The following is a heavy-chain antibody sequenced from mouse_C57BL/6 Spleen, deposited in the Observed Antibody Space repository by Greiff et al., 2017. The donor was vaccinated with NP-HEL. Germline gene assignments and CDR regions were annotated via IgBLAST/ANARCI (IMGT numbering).Heavy chain of an antibody. CDR2: INPYNGDT. Sequence: VQLQQSGPELVKPGDSVMISCKASGYSFTGYFMNWVMQSHGKSLEWIGRINPYNGDTFYNQKFKGKATLTVDKSSSTAHMELRSLTSEDSAVYYCARGDYGSSYPFFDYWGQGTTLTVSS. J-gene: IGHJ2*01. CDR3: ARGDYGSSYPFFDY. V-gene: IGHV1-20*01. D-gene: IGHD1-1*01. CDR1: GYSFTGYF.